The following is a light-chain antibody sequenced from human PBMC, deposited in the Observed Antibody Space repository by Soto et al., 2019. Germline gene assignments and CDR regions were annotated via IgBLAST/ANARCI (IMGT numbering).Light chain of an antibody. J-gene: IGKJ5*01. CDR1: QGISSA. CDR2: DAS. Sequence: AIQLTQSPSSLSASVGDRVSITCRASQGISSALAWYQHKPGKPPKLLIYDASSLQSGVPSRFSGSESGTECTLTISSLQPEDFATYYCQQLKSYPFTFGQGTRLEIK. V-gene: IGKV1-13*02. CDR3: QQLKSYPFT.